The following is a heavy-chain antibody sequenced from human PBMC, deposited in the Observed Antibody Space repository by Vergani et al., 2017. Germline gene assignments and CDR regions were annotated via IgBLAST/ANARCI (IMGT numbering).Heavy chain of an antibody. CDR2: IYYSGST. Sequence: QVQLQESGPGLVKPSETLSLTCTVSGGSISSYYWSWIRQPPGKGLEWIGYIYYSGSTNYNPSLKSRVTISEDTSKNQFSLKLSSVTAADTAVYYCARGYYDSSGYYYGSPFDYWGQGTLVTVSS. D-gene: IGHD3-22*01. V-gene: IGHV4-59*01. CDR3: ARGYYDSSGYYYGSPFDY. CDR1: GGSISSYY. J-gene: IGHJ4*02.